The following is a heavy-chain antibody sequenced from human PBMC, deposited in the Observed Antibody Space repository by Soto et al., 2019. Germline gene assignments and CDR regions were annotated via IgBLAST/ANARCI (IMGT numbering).Heavy chain of an antibody. V-gene: IGHV3-7*01. CDR3: ASERGFYYYYGMDV. CDR2: IKQDGSEK. CDR1: GFTFSSYW. Sequence: EVQLVESGGGLVQPGGSLRLSCAASGFTFSSYWMSWVRQAPGKGLEWVANIKQDGSEKYYVDSVKGRFTISRDNAKNSLYLQMNSLRAGDTAVYYCASERGFYYYYGMDVWGQGTTVTVSS. J-gene: IGHJ6*02.